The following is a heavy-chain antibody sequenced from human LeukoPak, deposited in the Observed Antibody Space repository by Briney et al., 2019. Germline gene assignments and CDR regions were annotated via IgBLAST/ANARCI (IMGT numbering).Heavy chain of an antibody. J-gene: IGHJ5*02. V-gene: IGHV3-66*01. CDR1: GFIVSSNY. CDR3: ARDRYWGAGFDP. Sequence: PGGSLRLSCAASGFIVSSNYMSWVRQAPGKGLEWVSVIYSGGSTYYADSVKGRFTISRDKSKNTFYLQINSLRVEDTAVYYCARDRYWGAGFDPWGQGTLVTVSS. CDR2: IYSGGST. D-gene: IGHD2-8*02.